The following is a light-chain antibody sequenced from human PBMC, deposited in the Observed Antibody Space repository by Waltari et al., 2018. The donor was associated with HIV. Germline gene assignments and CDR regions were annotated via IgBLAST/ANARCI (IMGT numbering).Light chain of an antibody. CDR1: QSLLRSNGYNY. V-gene: IGKV2-28*01. CDR2: LGS. J-gene: IGKJ3*01. CDR3: MQALQTSPT. Sequence: DILMAQSAQSLRVTPGGPASSACRSIQSLLRSNGYNYLDWYLQKPGQYPQLLIYLGSNRASGVPDRFSGSGSGTDFTLKISRVEADDVGVYYCMQALQTSPTFGPGTKVDIK.